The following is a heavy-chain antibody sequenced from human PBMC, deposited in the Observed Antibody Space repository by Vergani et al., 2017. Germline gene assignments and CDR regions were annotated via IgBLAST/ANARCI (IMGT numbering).Heavy chain of an antibody. CDR1: GFTFSTYA. CDR2: ISGSGGST. Sequence: EVQLVESGGGLVQPGGSLRLSCAASGFTFSTYAMSWVRQPPGKGLEWVSGISGSGGSTYYADSVKGRFTISRDNSKNMLYLQINSLRAEDTAIYYCAXSAGAPATAYYYYDMDVWGPGATVTVSS. CDR3: AXSAGAPATAYYYYDMDV. D-gene: IGHD2-15*01. J-gene: IGHJ6*02. V-gene: IGHV3-23*04.